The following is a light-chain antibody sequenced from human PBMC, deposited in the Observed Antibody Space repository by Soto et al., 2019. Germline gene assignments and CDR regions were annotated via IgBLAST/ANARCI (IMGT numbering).Light chain of an antibody. CDR2: DAS. J-gene: IGKJ1*01. CDR1: QSVTKW. CDR3: QHYNGHSTWS. Sequence: DIQMTQSPSTLSAYVGDRVSITCRASQSVTKWVAWYQQRPGQAPKILIWDASTLQRGVPSRFSGSGYGTEFTPSLSSLQPDDFATYYCQHYNGHSTWSFGQGTKVDI. V-gene: IGKV1-5*01.